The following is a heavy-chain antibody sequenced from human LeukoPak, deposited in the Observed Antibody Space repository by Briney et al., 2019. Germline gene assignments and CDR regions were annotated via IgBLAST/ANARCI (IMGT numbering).Heavy chain of an antibody. CDR1: GGTFSIYA. CDR3: ARVRSGGNPRWYFDL. V-gene: IGHV1-69*01. Sequence: SVKVSCNASGGTFSIYAISWVRQAPGQGLERMGGIIPICGTANYAQKFQGRVTITADESTSTAYMELSSLRSEDTAVYYCARVRSGGNPRWYFDLWGRGTLVTVSS. J-gene: IGHJ2*01. CDR2: IIPICGTA. D-gene: IGHD4-23*01.